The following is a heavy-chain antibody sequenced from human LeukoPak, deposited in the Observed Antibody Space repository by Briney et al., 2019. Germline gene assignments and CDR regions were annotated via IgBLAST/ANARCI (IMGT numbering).Heavy chain of an antibody. J-gene: IGHJ4*02. V-gene: IGHV1-2*02. CDR3: ARDPHHYGSGSYVVPHFDY. CDR1: GYTFTGYY. D-gene: IGHD3-10*01. CDR2: INPNSGGT. Sequence: ASVKVSCKASGYTFTGYYMHWVRQAPGQGLEWMGWINPNSGGTNYAQKFQGRVTMTRDTSISTAYMELRSLRSDDTAVYYCARDPHHYGSGSYVVPHFDYWGQGTLVTVSS.